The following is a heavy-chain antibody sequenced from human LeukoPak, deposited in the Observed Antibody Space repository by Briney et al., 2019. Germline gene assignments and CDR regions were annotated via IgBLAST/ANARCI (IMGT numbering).Heavy chain of an antibody. Sequence: SETLSLTCTVPGGSISSSSYYWGWIRQPPGKGLEWIGRIYTSGSTNYNPSLKSRVTMSVDTSKNQFSLKLSSVTAADTAVYYCARDSGEKTYYDFWSGYYTEYWGQGTLVTVSS. J-gene: IGHJ4*02. V-gene: IGHV4-39*07. CDR2: IYTSGST. CDR3: ARDSGEKTYYDFWSGYYTEY. CDR1: GGSISSSSYY. D-gene: IGHD3-3*01.